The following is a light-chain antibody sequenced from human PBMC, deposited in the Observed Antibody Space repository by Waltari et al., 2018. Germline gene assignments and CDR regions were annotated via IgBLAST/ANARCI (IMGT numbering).Light chain of an antibody. Sequence: IVLTQSPGTLSLSPGERATLSCRASQSVSIYLACYQQKPGQAPRLLIYHTSTRATGIPDRFSGSWSGTDFSLTISGLEPEDFAVYYCQHYKSLPVSFGQGTRVEIK. CDR2: HTS. V-gene: IGKV3-20*01. CDR1: QSVSIY. CDR3: QHYKSLPVS. J-gene: IGKJ1*01.